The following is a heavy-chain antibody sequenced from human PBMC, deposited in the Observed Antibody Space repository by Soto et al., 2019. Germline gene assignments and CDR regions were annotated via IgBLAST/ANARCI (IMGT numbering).Heavy chain of an antibody. V-gene: IGHV1-18*01. Sequence: QVHLVQSGSEVKTAGAAVKVSCKASGYTFSDYVVSWVRQAPGQGLEWMGWINVYSGTTNYLPQFPGRVTMTTDTSTSTLYMELRDLSAEDTAAYYCARGRGGYLSSSGHTHNYLDYWGQGTLVTVSS. CDR3: ARGRGGYLSSSGHTHNYLDY. J-gene: IGHJ4*02. CDR2: INVYSGTT. D-gene: IGHD3-22*01. CDR1: GYTFSDYV.